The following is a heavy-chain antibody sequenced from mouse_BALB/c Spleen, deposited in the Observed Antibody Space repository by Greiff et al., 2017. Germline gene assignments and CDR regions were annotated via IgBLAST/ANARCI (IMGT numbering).Heavy chain of an antibody. Sequence: EVQGVESGGGLVQPGGSLKLSCAASGFTFSSYGMSWVRQTPDKRLELVATINSNGGSTYYPDSVKGRFTISRDNAKNTLYLQMSSLKSEDTAMYYCARDRGYRYNDYWGQGTTLTVSS. D-gene: IGHD2-14*01. CDR1: GFTFSSYG. V-gene: IGHV5-6-3*01. CDR3: ARDRGYRYNDY. J-gene: IGHJ2*01. CDR2: INSNGGST.